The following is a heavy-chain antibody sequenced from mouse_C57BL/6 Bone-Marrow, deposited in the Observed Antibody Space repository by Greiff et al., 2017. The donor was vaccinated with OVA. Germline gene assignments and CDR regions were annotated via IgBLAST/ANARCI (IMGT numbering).Heavy chain of an antibody. J-gene: IGHJ3*01. CDR1: YTFSRRVH. CDR2: GQGLEWIG. V-gene: IGHV1-87*01. D-gene: IGHD4-1*01. Sequence: QVQLKQSGPELARPWASVKISCQAFYTFSRRVHFAIRDTNYWMQWVKQRPGQGLEWIGAIYPGNGDTSYNKKFMCKDTLTADKAASTAYMQLSSLTSEDSAVYYCAFKLGRPSWFAYWGQGTLVTVSA. CDR3: SEDSAVYYCAFKLGRPSWFAY.